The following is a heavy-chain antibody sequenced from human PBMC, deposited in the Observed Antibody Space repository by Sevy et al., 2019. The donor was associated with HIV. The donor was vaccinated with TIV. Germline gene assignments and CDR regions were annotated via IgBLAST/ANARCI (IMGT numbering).Heavy chain of an antibody. Sequence: GGSLRLSCAASGFTFSSYAMHWVRQAPGKGLEWVAVISYDGSNKYYADSVKGRFTISRDNSKNTLYLQMNSLRAEDTVVYYCTRPMTQFYYYGMDVWGQGTTVTVSS. V-gene: IGHV3-30-3*01. CDR3: TRPMTQFYYYGMDV. CDR1: GFTFSSYA. J-gene: IGHJ6*02. D-gene: IGHD2-21*02. CDR2: ISYDGSNK.